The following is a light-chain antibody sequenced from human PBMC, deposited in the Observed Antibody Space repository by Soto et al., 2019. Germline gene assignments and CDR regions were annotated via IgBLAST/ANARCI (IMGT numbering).Light chain of an antibody. CDR3: RQYDSYSTT. CDR1: QTVRDNY. CDR2: DAS. V-gene: IGKV3-20*01. Sequence: EFLLTQSPGTLSLSPGERATLSCRASQTVRDNYLAWYQQKPGQAPRLLIYDASSRATGIPDRFSGSGSGTEFTLTIGSLQPGDFATYYCRQYDSYSTTFGQGTKVDIK. J-gene: IGKJ1*01.